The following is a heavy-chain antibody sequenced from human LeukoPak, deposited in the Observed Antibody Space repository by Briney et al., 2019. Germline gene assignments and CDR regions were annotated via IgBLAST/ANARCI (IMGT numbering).Heavy chain of an antibody. CDR2: ISSDGCKK. CDR3: ARDRAWDYLDS. D-gene: IGHD1-26*01. J-gene: IGHJ4*02. Sequence: GKSLRLSCVVSDFTLSSHGMHWVRQAPGKGLEWVAVISSDGCKKSYTDSVKGRFTISRDNSKNTLCLQMDSLRVEDTAIYYCARDRAWDYLDSWDQGPLVTVSS. CDR1: DFTLSSHG. V-gene: IGHV3-30*03.